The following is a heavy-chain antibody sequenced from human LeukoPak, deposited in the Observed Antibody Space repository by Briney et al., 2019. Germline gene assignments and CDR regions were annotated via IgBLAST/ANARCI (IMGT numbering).Heavy chain of an antibody. CDR2: ISDSGGST. CDR1: GLTLSNYG. CDR3: ARNLPTRYMDV. V-gene: IGHV3-23*01. Sequence: GGSLRLSCAVSGLTLSNYGMSWVRQAPGKGLEWVAGISDSGGSTNYADSVKGRFTISRDNSKNTLYLQMNSLRAENTAVYYCARNLPTRYMDVWGKGTTVTVSS. J-gene: IGHJ6*03.